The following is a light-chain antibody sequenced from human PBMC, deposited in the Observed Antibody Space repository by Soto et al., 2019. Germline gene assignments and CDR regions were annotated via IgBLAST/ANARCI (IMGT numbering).Light chain of an antibody. Sequence: QSALTQPASVSGSPGQSITISCTGTSSDVDVYNYDSWYQHHPGKAPKVVIYEVSNRPSGVSNRFSASKSGNTASLTISGLQAEDEADYYCASYTAINTWVFGGGTKLTVL. J-gene: IGLJ3*02. CDR2: EVS. CDR1: SSDVDVYNY. V-gene: IGLV2-14*01. CDR3: ASYTAINTWV.